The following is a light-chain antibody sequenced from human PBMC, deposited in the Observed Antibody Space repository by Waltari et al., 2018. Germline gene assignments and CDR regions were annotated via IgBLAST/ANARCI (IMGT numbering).Light chain of an antibody. CDR1: QTVNRSR. CDR2: GAS. J-gene: IGKJ2*01. CDR3: QQFGSSVMYT. Sequence: EVVLTQSPGTLSLSPGERATLSCRASQTVNRSRIVWYLHKPGQAPSLLIYGASGRATGIPDRFSGSGSGTDFSLTISRVEPEDSAVYYCQQFGSSVMYTFGQGTKLEIK. V-gene: IGKV3-20*01.